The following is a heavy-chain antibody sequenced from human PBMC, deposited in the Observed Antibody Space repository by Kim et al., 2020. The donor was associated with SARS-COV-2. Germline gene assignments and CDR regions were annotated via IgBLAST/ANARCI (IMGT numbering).Heavy chain of an antibody. CDR1: GFTFSSYG. CDR3: EKDLSHCSGGSCYSHYYYYGMDV. CDR2: ISYDGSNK. D-gene: IGHD2-15*01. J-gene: IGHJ6*02. V-gene: IGHV3-30*18. Sequence: GGSLRLSCAASGFTFSSYGLHWVRQAPGKGLEWVAVISYDGSNKYDADAVKGRFTISRDNSKNTLYLQMNSLSAEDTAVYYCEKDLSHCSGGSCYSHYYYYGMDVWGQGTTVTVSS.